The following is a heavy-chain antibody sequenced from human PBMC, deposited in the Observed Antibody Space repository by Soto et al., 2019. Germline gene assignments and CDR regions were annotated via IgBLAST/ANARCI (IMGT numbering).Heavy chain of an antibody. CDR2: IYYSGTT. Sequence: SETLSLTCNVSGASVSSGSYYWSWIRQPPGKGLEWIGYIYYSGTTNYNTPLRSRVTISLDTSKNRFSLKLSSVTAADTAVYYCARDSYYYYGMDVWGQGTTVTVSS. CDR3: ARDSYYYYGMDV. V-gene: IGHV4-61*01. CDR1: GASVSSGSYY. J-gene: IGHJ6*02.